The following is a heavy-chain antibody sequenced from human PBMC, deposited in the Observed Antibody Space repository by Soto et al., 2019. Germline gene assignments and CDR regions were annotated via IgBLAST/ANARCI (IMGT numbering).Heavy chain of an antibody. CDR2: VSSSSSNI. J-gene: IGHJ4*02. V-gene: IGHV3-21*01. CDR1: GFTLSTYY. CDR3: ARGYNDYNY. Sequence: GGSLRLSCSASGFTLSTYYMNWVRQAPGKGLEWVSSVSSSSSNIFYADSVKGRFTVSRDNAKNSLYLQMNSLRVEDTAVYYCARGYNDYNYWGQGTLVTVSS. D-gene: IGHD4-17*01.